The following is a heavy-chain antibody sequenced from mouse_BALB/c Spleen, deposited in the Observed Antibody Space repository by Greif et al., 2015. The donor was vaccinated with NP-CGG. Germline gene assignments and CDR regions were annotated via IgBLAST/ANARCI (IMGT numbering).Heavy chain of an antibody. Sequence: QVQLQQPGAELVRPGTSVKISCKASGYTFTNYWLGWVKQRPGHGLEWIGDIYPGGGYTNYNEKFKGKATLTADTSSSTAYMQLRSLTSEDSAVYFCARGGGNYAYYFDYWGQGTTLTVSS. V-gene: IGHV1-63*02. J-gene: IGHJ2*01. CDR3: ARGGGNYAYYFDY. CDR1: GYTFTNYW. CDR2: IYPGGGYT. D-gene: IGHD2-1*01.